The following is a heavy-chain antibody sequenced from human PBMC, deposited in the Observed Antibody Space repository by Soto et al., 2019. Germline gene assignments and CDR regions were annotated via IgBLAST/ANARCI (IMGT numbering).Heavy chain of an antibody. Sequence: ASVKVSCKASGYTITAHLLHWVRQARGQGLEWMGWINAGNGNTKYSQKFQGRVTITRDTSASTAYMELSSLRSEDTAVYYCARDVSSWGLNWFDPWGQGTLVTVSS. J-gene: IGHJ5*02. V-gene: IGHV1-3*01. CDR2: INAGNGNT. CDR3: ARDVSSWGLNWFDP. D-gene: IGHD6-13*01. CDR1: GYTITAHL.